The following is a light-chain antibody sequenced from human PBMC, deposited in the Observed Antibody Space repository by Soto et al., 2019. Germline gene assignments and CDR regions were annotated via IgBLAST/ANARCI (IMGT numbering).Light chain of an antibody. Sequence: QSALTQPASVSGSPGQSITISCTGTSSDVGGSGLVSWYQFHPGKAPKLLIFEGFKRPSGVSNRFSGSKSGSTASLTISGLQAEDEPDYYCCSYAGRSTWDVVFGGGTKLTVL. CDR3: CSYAGRSTWDVV. J-gene: IGLJ2*01. CDR2: EGF. V-gene: IGLV2-23*01. CDR1: SSDVGGSGL.